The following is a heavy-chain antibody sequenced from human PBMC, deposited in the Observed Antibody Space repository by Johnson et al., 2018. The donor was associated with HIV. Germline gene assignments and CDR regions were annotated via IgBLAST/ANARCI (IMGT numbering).Heavy chain of an antibody. Sequence: VQLVESGGGVVQPGGSLRLSCAASGFTFSTYGIHWIRQAPGKGLEWISYIRSSGSTIYYADSVKGRFTISRDNAKNSLYLQMNSLRTEDTAVYYCAKDEFKWELLHIWGQGTMVTVSS. J-gene: IGHJ3*02. CDR1: GFTFSTYG. D-gene: IGHD1-26*01. CDR3: AKDEFKWELLHI. CDR2: IRSSGSTI. V-gene: IGHV3-48*04.